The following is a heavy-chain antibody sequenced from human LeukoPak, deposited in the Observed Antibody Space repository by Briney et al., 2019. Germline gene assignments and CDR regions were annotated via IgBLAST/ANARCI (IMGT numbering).Heavy chain of an antibody. CDR3: ARDSGSGSYFY. D-gene: IGHD3-10*01. CDR2: IYYSGST. J-gene: IGHJ4*02. V-gene: IGHV4-31*03. Sequence: PSETLSLTCTVSGGSISSGGYYWSWIRQHPGKGLEWIGYIYYSGSTYYNPSLKSRVTISVDTSKNQFSLKLSSVTAADMAVYYCARDSGSGSYFYWGQGTLVTVSS. CDR1: GGSISSGGYY.